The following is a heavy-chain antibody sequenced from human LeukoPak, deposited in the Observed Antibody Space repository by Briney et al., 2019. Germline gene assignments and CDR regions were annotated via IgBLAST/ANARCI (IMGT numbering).Heavy chain of an antibody. D-gene: IGHD6-6*01. CDR2: IRSKANSYAT. CDR3: TRHGIIKAARTHYYYGMDV. V-gene: IGHV3-73*01. J-gene: IGHJ6*02. CDR1: GFTFSGSA. Sequence: GGSLRLSCAASGFTFSGSAMHWVRQASVKGLEWVSRIRSKANSYATAYAASVKGRFTISRDDSKNTAYLQMNSLKTEDTAVYYCTRHGIIKAARTHYYYGMDVWGQGTTVTVSS.